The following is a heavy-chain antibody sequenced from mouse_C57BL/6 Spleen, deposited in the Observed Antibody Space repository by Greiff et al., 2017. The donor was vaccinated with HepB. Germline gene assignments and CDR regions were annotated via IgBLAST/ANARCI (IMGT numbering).Heavy chain of an antibody. D-gene: IGHD1-2*01. Sequence: EVQLQESGPGLVKPSQSLSLTCTVTGYSITSGYGWNWIRQFPGNKLEWMGYISYSRSTNYNPSLKSRIPITRDTSKNQFFLQLNSVTTEDTATYYCARTARIKYWGQGITLTVAS. V-gene: IGHV3-2*02. CDR2: ISYSRST. J-gene: IGHJ2*01. CDR1: GYSITSGYG. CDR3: ARTARIKY.